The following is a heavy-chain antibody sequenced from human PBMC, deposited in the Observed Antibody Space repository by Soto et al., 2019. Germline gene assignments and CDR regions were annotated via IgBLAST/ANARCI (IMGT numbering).Heavy chain of an antibody. CDR3: ARLKEYNWDYFDY. V-gene: IGHV3-7*05. CDR1: AFTFSRFW. Sequence: EVQLVESGGGLVQPGGSLRLSCTASAFTFSRFWMTWVRQAPGKGLEWVANIMQDGSVKYYVDSVKGRFTISRDNAKNSQYLQMDSLRAEDTAVYYCARLKEYNWDYFDYWGQGTLVTVSS. J-gene: IGHJ4*02. CDR2: IMQDGSVK. D-gene: IGHD1-1*01.